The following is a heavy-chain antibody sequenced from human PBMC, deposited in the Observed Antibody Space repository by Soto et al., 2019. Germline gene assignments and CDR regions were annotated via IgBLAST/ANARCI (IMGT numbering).Heavy chain of an antibody. D-gene: IGHD3-10*01. J-gene: IGHJ5*02. CDR3: ARLSGSTASWFGELLFDP. Sequence: PSETLSLTCTVSGGSISSYYWSWIRQPPGKGLEWIGYIYYSGSTNYNPSLKSRVTISVDTSKNQFSLKLSSVTAADTAVYYCARLSGSTASWFGELLFDPWGQGTLVTVSS. CDR2: IYYSGST. CDR1: GGSISSYY. V-gene: IGHV4-59*08.